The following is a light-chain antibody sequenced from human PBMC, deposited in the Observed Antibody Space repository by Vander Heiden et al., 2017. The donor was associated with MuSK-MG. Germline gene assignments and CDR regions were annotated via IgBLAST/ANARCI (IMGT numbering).Light chain of an antibody. CDR3: SSYADGGSII. J-gene: IGLJ2*01. CDR1: ITDIATYNF. CDR2: DVI. V-gene: IGLV2-14*01. Sequence: QSALTQPASVSGSPGQSLTIPCTGTITDIATYNFVSWYQQNSGKPPRLVIFDVIERPAGVSGRFSGSRSGNTASLTISGLQAEDEADYFCSSYADGGSIIFGGGTKLTVL.